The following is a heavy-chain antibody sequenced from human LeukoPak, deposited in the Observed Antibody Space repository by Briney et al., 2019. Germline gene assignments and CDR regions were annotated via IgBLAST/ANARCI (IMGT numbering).Heavy chain of an antibody. D-gene: IGHD1-26*01. Sequence: GGSLRLSCAASGFTFSSYSMNWVRQAPGKGLEWVSSISSSGYIYYADSVKGRFTISRDNAKNSLYLQMNSLRAEDTAVYYCARDLGSGSFDYWGQGTLVTVSS. J-gene: IGHJ4*02. CDR2: ISSSGYI. CDR1: GFTFSSYS. V-gene: IGHV3-21*01. CDR3: ARDLGSGSFDY.